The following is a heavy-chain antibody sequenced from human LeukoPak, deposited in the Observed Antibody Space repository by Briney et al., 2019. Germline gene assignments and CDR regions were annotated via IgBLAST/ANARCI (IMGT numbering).Heavy chain of an antibody. CDR3: ASTTTEGWELLGTGMGFDY. Sequence: PSETLSLTCTVSGGSISSSSYYWGWIRQPPGKGLESIGHIYYSGSTNYNPSLKSRVTISVDTSKNQFSLKLSSVTAADTAVYYCASTTTEGWELLGTGMGFDYWGQGTLVTVSS. CDR2: IYYSGST. CDR1: GGSISSSSYY. D-gene: IGHD1-26*01. V-gene: IGHV4-61*05. J-gene: IGHJ4*02.